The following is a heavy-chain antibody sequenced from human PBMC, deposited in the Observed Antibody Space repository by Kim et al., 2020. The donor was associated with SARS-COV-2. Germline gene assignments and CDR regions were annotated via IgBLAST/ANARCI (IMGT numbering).Heavy chain of an antibody. D-gene: IGHD4-17*01. CDR2: ISSSGSTI. V-gene: IGHV3-48*03. CDR1: GFTFSSYE. J-gene: IGHJ6*02. Sequence: GGSLRLSCAASGFTFSSYEMNWVRQAPGKGLEWVSSISSSGSTIYYADSVKGRFTISRDNAKNSLYLQMNSLRAEDTAVYYCALGDTDYYYSGMDVWGQGTTGTVS. CDR3: ALGDTDYYYSGMDV.